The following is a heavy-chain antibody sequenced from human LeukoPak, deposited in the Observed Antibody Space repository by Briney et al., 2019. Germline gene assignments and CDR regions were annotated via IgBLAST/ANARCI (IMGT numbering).Heavy chain of an antibody. V-gene: IGHV5-51*01. CDR1: GYSFTSYW. J-gene: IGHJ5*02. Sequence: GESLKISCKGSGYSFTSYWIGWVRRMPGKGLEWMGIIYPGDSDTRYSPSFQGQVTISADKSISTAYLQWSSLKASDTAMYYCARQTEYCSSTSCYPNWFDPWGQGTLVTVSS. CDR2: IYPGDSDT. CDR3: ARQTEYCSSTSCYPNWFDP. D-gene: IGHD2-2*01.